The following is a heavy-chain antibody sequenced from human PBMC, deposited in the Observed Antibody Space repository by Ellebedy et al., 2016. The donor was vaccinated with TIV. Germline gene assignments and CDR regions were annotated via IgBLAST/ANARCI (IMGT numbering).Heavy chain of an antibody. J-gene: IGHJ4*02. D-gene: IGHD3-22*01. CDR3: ARCNYYDSSGYDY. V-gene: IGHV6-1*01. CDR2: TYYRSKWYN. CDR1: GDSVSTNIAA. Sequence: SETLSLTCAISGDSVSTNIAAWNWIRQSPSRGLEWLGRTYYRSKWYNDYAVSVKSRITINPDTSKNQFSLQLNSVTPEDTAVYYCARCNYYDSSGYDYWGQGTLVTVSS.